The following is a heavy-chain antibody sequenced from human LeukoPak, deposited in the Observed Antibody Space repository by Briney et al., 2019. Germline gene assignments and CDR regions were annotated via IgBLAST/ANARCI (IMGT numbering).Heavy chain of an antibody. J-gene: IGHJ6*03. CDR1: GGSISSGSYY. Sequence: SQTLSLTXTVSGGSISSGSYYWSWIRQPAGKGLEWIGRIYSSGSTNYNPSLKSRVTMSVDTSRNQFSLKLSSVTAADTAMYYCARDYRGSYLGYYYYYMDVWGKGSTVTVSS. CDR3: ARDYRGSYLGYYYYYMDV. V-gene: IGHV4-61*02. D-gene: IGHD1-26*01. CDR2: IYSSGST.